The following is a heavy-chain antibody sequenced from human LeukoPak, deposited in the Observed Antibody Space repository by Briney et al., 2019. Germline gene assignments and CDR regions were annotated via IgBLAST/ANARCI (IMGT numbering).Heavy chain of an antibody. D-gene: IGHD2-2*01. CDR2: ISSSSSYI. CDR3: ARDMGTSLTIDY. J-gene: IGHJ4*02. V-gene: IGHV3-21*01. Sequence: GGSLRLSCAASGFTFSSYSMNWVRQAPGKGLEWVSSISSSSSYIYYADSVKGRFTISRDNAKNSLYLQMNSLRAEDTAVYYYARDMGTSLTIDYWGQGTLVTVSS. CDR1: GFTFSSYS.